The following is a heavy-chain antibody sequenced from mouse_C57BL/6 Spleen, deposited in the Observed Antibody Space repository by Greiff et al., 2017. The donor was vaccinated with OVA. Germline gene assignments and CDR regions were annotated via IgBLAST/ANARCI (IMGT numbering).Heavy chain of an antibody. J-gene: IGHJ1*03. V-gene: IGHV10-1*01. CDR1: GFSFNTYA. CDR2: IRSKSNNYAT. D-gene: IGHD2-5*01. Sequence: EVKLMESGGGLVQPKGSLKLSCAASGFSFNTYAMNWVRQAPGKGLEWVARIRSKSNNYATYYADSVKDRFTISRDDSESMLYLQMNNLKTEDTAMYYCVRHSNYGRYFDVWGTGTTVTVSS. CDR3: VRHSNYGRYFDV.